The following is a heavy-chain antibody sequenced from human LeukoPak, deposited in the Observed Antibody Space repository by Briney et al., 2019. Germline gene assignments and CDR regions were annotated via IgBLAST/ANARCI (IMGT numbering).Heavy chain of an antibody. CDR1: GGSFSGYY. Sequence: SETLSLTCAVYGGSFSGYYWSWIRQPPGKGLEWIGEINHSGSTNYNPPLKSRATISVDTSKNQFSLKLSSVTAADTAVYYCARAGYSSGWFDYWGQGTLVTVSS. CDR2: INHSGST. D-gene: IGHD6-19*01. CDR3: ARAGYSSGWFDY. J-gene: IGHJ4*02. V-gene: IGHV4-34*01.